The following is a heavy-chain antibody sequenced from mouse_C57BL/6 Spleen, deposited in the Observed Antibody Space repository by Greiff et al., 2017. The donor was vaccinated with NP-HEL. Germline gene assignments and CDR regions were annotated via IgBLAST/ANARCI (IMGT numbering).Heavy chain of an antibody. Sequence: EVQLVESGGGLVKPGGSLKLSCAASGFTFSDYGMHWVRQAPEKGLEWVAYISSGSSTIYYADTVKGRFTISRDNAKNTLFLQMTSLRSEDTAMYYCASDELGQAMDYWGQGTSVTVSS. CDR1: GFTFSDYG. CDR3: ASDELGQAMDY. D-gene: IGHD4-1*01. V-gene: IGHV5-17*01. CDR2: ISSGSSTI. J-gene: IGHJ4*01.